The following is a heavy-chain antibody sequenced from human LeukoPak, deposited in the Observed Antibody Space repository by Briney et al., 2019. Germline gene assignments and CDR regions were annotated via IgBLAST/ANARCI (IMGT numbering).Heavy chain of an antibody. V-gene: IGHV4-39*01. D-gene: IGHD2-2*01. Sequence: SETLSLTCTVPGGSISSSSYYWGWIRQPPGKGLEWIGSIYYSGSTYYNPSLKSRVTISVDTSKNQFSLKLSSVTAADTAVYYCARHKRVPAARVDYWGQGTLVTVSS. CDR3: ARHKRVPAARVDY. J-gene: IGHJ4*02. CDR2: IYYSGST. CDR1: GGSISSSSYY.